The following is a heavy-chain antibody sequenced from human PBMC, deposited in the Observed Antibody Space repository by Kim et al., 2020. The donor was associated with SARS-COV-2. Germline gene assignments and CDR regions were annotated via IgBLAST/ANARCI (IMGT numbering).Heavy chain of an antibody. Sequence: SETLSLTCTVSGGSISSGGYYWSWIRQHPGKGLEWIGYIYYSGSTYYNPSLKSRVTISVDTSKNQFSLKLSSVTAADTAVYYCARDQVGGWFDPWGQGTLVTVSS. CDR3: ARDQVGGWFDP. CDR2: IYYSGST. D-gene: IGHD2-2*01. V-gene: IGHV4-31*03. J-gene: IGHJ5*02. CDR1: GGSISSGGYY.